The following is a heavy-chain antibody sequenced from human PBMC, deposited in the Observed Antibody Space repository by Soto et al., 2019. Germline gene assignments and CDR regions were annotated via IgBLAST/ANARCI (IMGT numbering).Heavy chain of an antibody. V-gene: IGHV4-34*01. CDR2: INQIRTT. CDR3: ARGEYGDYVYSY. Sequence: SETLSLTCSVHGGSFSGYYWSCIRQPPEKGREWIWEINQIRTTNYHPSLKSRVNISVDTSKNQFSLKLSSVPAADTAVYYCARGEYGDYVYSYWGQGTLVTVSS. J-gene: IGHJ4*02. D-gene: IGHD4-17*01. CDR1: GGSFSGYY.